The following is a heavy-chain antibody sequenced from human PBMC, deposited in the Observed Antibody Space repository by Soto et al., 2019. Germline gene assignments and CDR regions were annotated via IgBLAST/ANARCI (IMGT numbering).Heavy chain of an antibody. CDR2: IGGTDGDSGGVP. J-gene: IGHJ3*01. V-gene: IGHV3-23*01. D-gene: IGHD7-27*01. Sequence: VQLLESGGDLVQPGGYLRLSCVASGFILNNYAMSWVRQAPGKGLEWVSTIGGTDGDSGGVPWYEDSVKGRFTISRDSSANTLFLHMDNLRAEDSALYYCVKRGRNWGAFDFWGQGTTVVVSS. CDR3: VKRGRNWGAFDF. CDR1: GFILNNYA.